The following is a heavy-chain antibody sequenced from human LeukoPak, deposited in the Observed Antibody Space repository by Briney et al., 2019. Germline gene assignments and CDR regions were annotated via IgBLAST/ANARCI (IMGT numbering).Heavy chain of an antibody. D-gene: IGHD3-10*02. CDR2: ISGSGSSI. CDR3: ARDDVLSLGISFDL. V-gene: IGHV3-48*03. J-gene: IGHJ2*01. CDR1: GFTFTTYE. Sequence: GGSLRLSCAASGFTFTTYEMNWVRQAPGKGLEWVSYISGSGSSIYYADSVEGRFTISRDNAKHSLYLQMNSLRAEDTAVYYCARDDVLSLGISFDLWGRGTLVTVSS.